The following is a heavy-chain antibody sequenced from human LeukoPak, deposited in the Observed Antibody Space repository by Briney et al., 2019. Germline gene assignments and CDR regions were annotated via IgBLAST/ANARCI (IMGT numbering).Heavy chain of an antibody. J-gene: IGHJ4*02. CDR2: ISSSSSYI. CDR3: ARVEWELRANDY. CDR1: GFTFSSYS. D-gene: IGHD1-26*01. Sequence: GGSLRLSCAASGFTFSSYSMNWVRQAPGKRLEWVSSISSSSSYIYYADSVKGRFTISRDNAKNSLYLQMNSLRAEDTAVYYCARVEWELRANDYWGQGTLVTVSS. V-gene: IGHV3-21*01.